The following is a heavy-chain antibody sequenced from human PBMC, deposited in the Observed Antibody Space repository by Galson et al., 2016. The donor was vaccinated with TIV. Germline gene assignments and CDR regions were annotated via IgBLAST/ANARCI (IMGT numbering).Heavy chain of an antibody. CDR3: ARYSGRFYALDV. Sequence: SCAASGFTLSDYYMTWIRQAPGQGLEWLSFINYGGSPKYDADSMKGRLTTSRDIAKNSIYLDMSSLRAGDTAVYYCARYSGRFYALDVWGQGTTVTVSS. D-gene: IGHD1-26*01. CDR2: INYGGSPK. CDR1: GFTLSDYY. J-gene: IGHJ6*02. V-gene: IGHV3-11*01.